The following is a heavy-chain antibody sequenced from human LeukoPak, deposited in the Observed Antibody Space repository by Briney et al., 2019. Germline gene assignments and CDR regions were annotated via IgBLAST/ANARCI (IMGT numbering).Heavy chain of an antibody. Sequence: GASVKVSCKASGYTFTSYGISWVRQAPGQGLEWMGWISAYSGGTNYAQKFQGRVTMTRDTSISTAYMELSRLRSDDTAVYYCARSSPGILHYDYWGQGTLVTVSS. D-gene: IGHD2-15*01. J-gene: IGHJ4*02. CDR1: GYTFTSYG. CDR2: ISAYSGGT. V-gene: IGHV1-2*02. CDR3: ARSSPGILHYDY.